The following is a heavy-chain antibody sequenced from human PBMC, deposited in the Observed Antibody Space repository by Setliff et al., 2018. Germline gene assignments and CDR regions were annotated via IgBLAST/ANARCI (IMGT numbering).Heavy chain of an antibody. CDR2: MSHRGRT. CDR3: ATPRRDDLDTPFDTFDI. D-gene: IGHD3-3*01. J-gene: IGHJ3*02. V-gene: IGHV4-38-2*01. Sequence: SETLSLTCGVSGVSINSGHYWGWIRQPPGKGLEWIVTMSHRGRTYYIPSLESRVTMSLDTSKNQFSLRLTYVAAADTAVYYCATPRRDDLDTPFDTFDIWGQGTMVTVSS. CDR1: GVSINSGHY.